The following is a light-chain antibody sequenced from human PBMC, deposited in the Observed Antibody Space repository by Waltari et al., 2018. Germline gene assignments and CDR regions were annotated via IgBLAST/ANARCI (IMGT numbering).Light chain of an antibody. J-gene: IGKJ4*01. CDR2: SAS. Sequence: DIQLTQSPSFLSSSVGDRLTITFRALPGIRSYLAWYQLRPGKAPKLLIYSASTLQSGVPSRFSGSGSGTDFTLTISSLQPEDFATYYCQQLNSYPLTFGGGTKLEIK. CDR3: QQLNSYPLT. V-gene: IGKV1-9*01. CDR1: PGIRSY.